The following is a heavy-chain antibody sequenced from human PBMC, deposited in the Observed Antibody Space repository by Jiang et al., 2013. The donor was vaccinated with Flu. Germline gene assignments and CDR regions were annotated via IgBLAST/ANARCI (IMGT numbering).Heavy chain of an antibody. CDR3: ARSTGDQWYFDL. J-gene: IGHJ2*01. D-gene: IGHD7-27*01. CDR1: GYTLTSYD. V-gene: IGHV1-8*01. CDR2: MNPNSGNT. Sequence: EVKKPGASVKVSYKASGYTLTSYDINWVRQATGQGLEWMGWMNPNSGNTGYAQKFQGRVTMTRNTSISTAYMELSSLRSEDTAVYYCARSTGDQWYFDLWGRGTLVTVSS.